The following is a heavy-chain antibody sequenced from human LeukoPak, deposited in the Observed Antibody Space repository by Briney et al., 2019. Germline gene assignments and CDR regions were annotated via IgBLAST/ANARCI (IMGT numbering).Heavy chain of an antibody. D-gene: IGHD5-12*01. Sequence: SETLSLTCTVSGGSISSHYWSWIRQPPGKGLEWSGDIYYSGSTNYNPSLKSRVTISVDTSKNQFSLKLSSVTAADTAVYYCARGGYSGYDFVGSFDYWGQGTLVTVSS. V-gene: IGHV4-59*11. CDR1: GGSISSHY. CDR2: IYYSGST. CDR3: ARGGYSGYDFVGSFDY. J-gene: IGHJ4*02.